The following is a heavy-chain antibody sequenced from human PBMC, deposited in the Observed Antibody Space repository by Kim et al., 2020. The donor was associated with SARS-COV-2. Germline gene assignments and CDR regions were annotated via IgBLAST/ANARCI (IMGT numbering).Heavy chain of an antibody. CDR3: AKDIGYSYGSLWWYFDY. CDR1: GFTFDDYA. D-gene: IGHD5-18*01. J-gene: IGHJ4*02. V-gene: IGHV3-9*01. Sequence: GGSLRLSCAASGFTFDDYAMHWVRQAPGKGLEWVSGISWNSGSIGYADSVKGRFTISRDNAKNSLYLQMNSLRAEDTALYYCAKDIGYSYGSLWWYFDYWGQGTLVTVSS. CDR2: ISWNSGSI.